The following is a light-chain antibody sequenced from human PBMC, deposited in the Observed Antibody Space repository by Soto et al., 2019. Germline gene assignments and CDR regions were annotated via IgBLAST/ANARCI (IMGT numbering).Light chain of an antibody. J-gene: IGLJ3*02. Sequence: QSVLTQLASVSGSPGQPITISCTGTSSDVGSYNLVSWYQQHPGKAPKLMIYEGSKRPSGVSNRFSGSKSGNTASLTISGLQAEDEADYYCCSYAGSSTWVFGGGTKLTVL. CDR1: SSDVGSYNL. CDR3: CSYAGSSTWV. CDR2: EGS. V-gene: IGLV2-23*01.